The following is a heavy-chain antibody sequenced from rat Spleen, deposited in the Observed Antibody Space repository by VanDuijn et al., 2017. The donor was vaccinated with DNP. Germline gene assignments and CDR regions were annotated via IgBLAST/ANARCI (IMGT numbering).Heavy chain of an antibody. Sequence: EGQLVESGAGVLQPGRAPKVPCAASGITFSPYNMVWTRQVPKKSLEWVATSTYDGSRTYYREYVKGRFVISRDNAKSTLFLQMDSQRSEHTATYYCATHRFGYWGQGTLVTVSS. CDR1: GITFSPYN. V-gene: IGHV5S10*01. J-gene: IGHJ3*01. CDR3: ATHRFGY. CDR2: STYDGSRT.